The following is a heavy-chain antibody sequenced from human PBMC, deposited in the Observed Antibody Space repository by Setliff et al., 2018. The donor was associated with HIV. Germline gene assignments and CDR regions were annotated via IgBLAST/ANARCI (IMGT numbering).Heavy chain of an antibody. V-gene: IGHV4-39*01. CDR1: GGSISSSSYY. Sequence: SETLSLTCTVSGGSISSSSYYWGWIRQPPGKGLEWIGSIYYSGATNYNPSLKSRVTISLDTSRTQFSLRLSSVTAADTAVYYCARHSPNVGVRGDAFDIWGQGTVVTVSS. J-gene: IGHJ3*02. CDR2: IYYSGAT. CDR3: ARHSPNVGVRGDAFDI. D-gene: IGHD2-8*01.